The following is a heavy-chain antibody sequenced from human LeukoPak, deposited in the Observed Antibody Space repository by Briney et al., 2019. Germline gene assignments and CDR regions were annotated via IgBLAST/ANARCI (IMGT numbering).Heavy chain of an antibody. D-gene: IGHD4-17*01. V-gene: IGHV4-38-2*02. CDR1: GSSMSSDYY. Sequence: SETLSLTCTVSGSSMSSDYYWGWIRQPPGKGLEWIGSISDSGSAYYNPSLKSRVVISVDPSKKQFSLKLSSVTAADTAVYYCAVPTVTTAGRYFDYWGQGTLVTVSS. CDR2: ISDSGSA. J-gene: IGHJ4*02. CDR3: AVPTVTTAGRYFDY.